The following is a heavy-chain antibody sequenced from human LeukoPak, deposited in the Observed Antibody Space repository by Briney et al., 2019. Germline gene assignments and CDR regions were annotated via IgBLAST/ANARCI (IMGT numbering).Heavy chain of an antibody. V-gene: IGHV1-69*05. D-gene: IGHD3-22*01. CDR1: GGTFSSYA. CDR2: IIPIFGTA. Sequence: GASVKVSCKASGGTFSSYAISWVRQAPGQGLEWMGGIIPIFGTANYAQKFQGRVTITTDESTSTAYMELSSLRSEDTAVYYCASPWGPDNSGYYPFDYWGQGTLVTVSS. CDR3: ASPWGPDNSGYYPFDY. J-gene: IGHJ4*02.